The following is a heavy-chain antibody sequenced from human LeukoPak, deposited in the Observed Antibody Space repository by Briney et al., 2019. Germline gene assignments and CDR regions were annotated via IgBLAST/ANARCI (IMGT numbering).Heavy chain of an antibody. Sequence: PGGSLRLSCAASGFTFSSYGMSWVRQAPGKGLEWVSAISGSGGSTYYADSVKGRFTISRDNSKNTLYLQKNSLRAEDTAVYYCAKWVELRVTTAYFDYWGQGTLVTVSS. V-gene: IGHV3-23*01. CDR2: ISGSGGST. J-gene: IGHJ4*02. D-gene: IGHD1-26*01. CDR3: AKWVELRVTTAYFDY. CDR1: GFTFSSYG.